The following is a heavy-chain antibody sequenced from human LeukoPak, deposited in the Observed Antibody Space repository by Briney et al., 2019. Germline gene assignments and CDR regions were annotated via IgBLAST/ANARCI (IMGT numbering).Heavy chain of an antibody. CDR2: ISGSGDYT. V-gene: IGHV3-23*01. CDR1: GFTFSTYA. Sequence: GGSLRLSCAASGFTFSTYAMTWVRQAPGKGLEWVSTISGSGDYTYYADSVKGRFTISRDNSKNTLYLQMNSLRAEDTAVYYCAKDSGYYGSGSSNWFDPWGQGALVIVSS. J-gene: IGHJ5*02. D-gene: IGHD3-10*01. CDR3: AKDSGYYGSGSSNWFDP.